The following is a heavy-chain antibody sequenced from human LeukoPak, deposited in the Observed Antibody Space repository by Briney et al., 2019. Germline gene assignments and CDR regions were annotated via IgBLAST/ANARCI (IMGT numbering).Heavy chain of an antibody. Sequence: PGGSLRLSCAASGFTVSSNYMSWVRQAPGKGLEWVSVIYSGGSTYYADSVKGRFTISRDNSKNTLYLQMNSLRAEDTAVYYCARESRTHRHFDYWGQGTLVTVSS. V-gene: IGHV3-53*01. D-gene: IGHD1-1*01. CDR3: ARESRTHRHFDY. CDR1: GFTVSSNY. CDR2: IYSGGST. J-gene: IGHJ4*02.